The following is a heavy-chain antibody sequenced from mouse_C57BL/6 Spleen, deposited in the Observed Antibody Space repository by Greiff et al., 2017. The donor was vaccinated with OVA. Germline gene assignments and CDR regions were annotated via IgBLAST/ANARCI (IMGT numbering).Heavy chain of an antibody. CDR1: GYAFTNYL. V-gene: IGHV1-54*01. Sequence: QVQLQQSGAELVRPGTSVKVSCKASGYAFTNYLIEWVKQRPGQGLEWIGVINPGSGGTNYNEKFKGKATLTADKSSSTAYMQLSSLTSEDSAVYFCARIYYGSPFDYWGQGTTLTVSS. D-gene: IGHD1-1*01. CDR2: INPGSGGT. CDR3: ARIYYGSPFDY. J-gene: IGHJ2*01.